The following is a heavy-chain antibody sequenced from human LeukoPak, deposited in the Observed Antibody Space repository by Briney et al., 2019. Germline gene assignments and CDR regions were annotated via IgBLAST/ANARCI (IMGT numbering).Heavy chain of an antibody. J-gene: IGHJ3*02. CDR1: GFTFSSYG. CDR3: ARPRLEYCSGGSCFDAFDI. Sequence: GGSLRLSCAASGFTFSSYGMSWVRQAPGKGLEWVSAISGSGGSTYYADSVKGRFTISRDNSKNTLFLQMNSLTAEDTAIYSCARPRLEYCSGGSCFDAFDIWGQGTMVTVSS. CDR2: ISGSGGST. V-gene: IGHV3-23*01. D-gene: IGHD2-15*01.